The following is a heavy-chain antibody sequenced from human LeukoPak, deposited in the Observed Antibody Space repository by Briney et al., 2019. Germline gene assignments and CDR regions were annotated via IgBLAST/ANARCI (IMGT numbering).Heavy chain of an antibody. CDR1: GFTFDDYA. CDR3: AARPGYDILTGYYNY. V-gene: IGHV3-9*01. CDR2: ISWNSGSI. D-gene: IGHD3-9*01. Sequence: GGSLRLSCAASGFTFDDYAMHWVRHAPGKGLEWVSGISWNSGSIGYADSVKGRFTISRDNAKNSLYLQMNSLRAEDTALYYCAARPGYDILTGYYNYWGQGTLVTVSS. J-gene: IGHJ4*02.